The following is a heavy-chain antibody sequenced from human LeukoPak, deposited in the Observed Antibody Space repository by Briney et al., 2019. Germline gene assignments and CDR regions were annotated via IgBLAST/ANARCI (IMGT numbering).Heavy chain of an antibody. CDR1: GFTFSSYA. Sequence: GGSLRLSCAASGFTFSSYAMSWVRQAPGKGLEWVSAISGSGGSTYYADSVKGRFTTSRDNSKNTLYLQMNSLRAEDTAVYYCAKASQWLVSSNYFDYWGQGTLVTVSS. D-gene: IGHD6-19*01. V-gene: IGHV3-23*01. CDR2: ISGSGGST. J-gene: IGHJ4*02. CDR3: AKASQWLVSSNYFDY.